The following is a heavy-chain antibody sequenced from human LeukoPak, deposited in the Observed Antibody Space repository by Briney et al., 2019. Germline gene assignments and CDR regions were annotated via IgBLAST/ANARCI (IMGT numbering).Heavy chain of an antibody. D-gene: IGHD3-22*01. V-gene: IGHV3-30*18. J-gene: IGHJ4*02. CDR3: AKDYDSSNSLDY. CDR2: ISYDGSNK. CDR1: GFTFSSYG. Sequence: GRSLRLSCAASGFTFSSYGMHWVRQAPGKGLEWVAVISYDGSNKYYADSVKGRFTISRDNSKNTLYLQMNSLRAEDTAVYYCAKDYDSSNSLDYWGQGTLVTVSS.